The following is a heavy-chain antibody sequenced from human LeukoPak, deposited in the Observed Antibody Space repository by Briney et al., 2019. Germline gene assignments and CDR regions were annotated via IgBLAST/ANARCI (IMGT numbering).Heavy chain of an antibody. CDR3: AREVTMVRGVIPDY. J-gene: IGHJ4*02. Sequence: ASVKLSCKASGGTFSSYAISWVRQAPGQGLEWMGRIIPIFGTANYAQKFQGRVTITTDESTSTAYMELSSLRSEDTAVYYCAREVTMVRGVIPDYWGQGTLVTVSS. D-gene: IGHD3-10*01. CDR2: IIPIFGTA. CDR1: GGTFSSYA. V-gene: IGHV1-69*05.